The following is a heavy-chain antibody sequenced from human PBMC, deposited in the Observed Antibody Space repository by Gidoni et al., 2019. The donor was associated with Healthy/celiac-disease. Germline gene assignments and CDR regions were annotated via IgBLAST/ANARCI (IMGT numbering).Heavy chain of an antibody. CDR3: ARDGVDYYDSSGQFDL. CDR2: ISSSSSYI. J-gene: IGHJ2*01. CDR1: VFTFCSYS. D-gene: IGHD3-22*01. V-gene: IGHV3-21*01. Sequence: EVQLVESGGGLVKPGGSLRLSCAASVFTFCSYSMNWVRQAPGKGLEWVSSISSSSSYIYYADSVKGRFTSSRDNAKNSLYLQMNSLRAEDTAVYYCARDGVDYYDSSGQFDLWGRGTLVTVSS.